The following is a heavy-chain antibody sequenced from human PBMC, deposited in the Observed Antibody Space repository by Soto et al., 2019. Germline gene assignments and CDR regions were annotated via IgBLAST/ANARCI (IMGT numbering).Heavy chain of an antibody. D-gene: IGHD3-22*01. CDR2: IIPIFGTA. CDR1: GGTFSSYS. V-gene: IGHV1-69*01. J-gene: IGHJ5*02. CDR3: ARXKYYYDSSGYYPNWFDP. Sequence: GAAVKVSCKASGGTFSSYSISWVRQAPGQGLEWMGGIIPIFGTANFAQKFQGRVTITADESTSTAYMELSSLRSEDTAVYYCARXKYYYDSSGYYPNWFDPWGQGTLVTVSS.